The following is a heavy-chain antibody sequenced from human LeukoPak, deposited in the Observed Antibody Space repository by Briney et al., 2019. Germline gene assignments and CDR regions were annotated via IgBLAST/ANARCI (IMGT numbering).Heavy chain of an antibody. Sequence: GGSLRLSCAASGFTFSSYGMHWVRQAPGKGLGWVAVIWYDGSNKYYADSVKGRFTISRDNSKNTLYLQMNSLRAEDTAVYYCARERIVGPTEDYWGQGTLVTVSS. CDR2: IWYDGSNK. CDR3: ARERIVGPTEDY. D-gene: IGHD1-26*01. J-gene: IGHJ4*02. CDR1: GFTFSSYG. V-gene: IGHV3-33*01.